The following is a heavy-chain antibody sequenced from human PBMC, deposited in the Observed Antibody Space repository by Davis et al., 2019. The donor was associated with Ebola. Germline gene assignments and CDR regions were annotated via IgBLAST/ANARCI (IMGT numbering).Heavy chain of an antibody. D-gene: IGHD4-17*01. J-gene: IGHJ4*02. CDR1: GFTFRNYW. CDR3: TLGTVTTEDY. CDR2: INGDGSEK. V-gene: IGHV3-7*03. Sequence: GESLKISCEASGFTFRNYWMSRVRQAPGKGLEWVANINGDGSEKYYVESVRGRLTISRDTAKNSLYLQMNSLRAEDTAVYYCTLGTVTTEDYWGQGTLVTVSS.